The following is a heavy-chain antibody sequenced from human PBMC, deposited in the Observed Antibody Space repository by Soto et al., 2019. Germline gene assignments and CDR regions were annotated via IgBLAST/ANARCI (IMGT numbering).Heavy chain of an antibody. CDR2: ISVSDAFI. CDR1: GFIVGAFA. CDR3: TRETVAGITGLDY. J-gene: IGHJ4*02. Sequence: LRLSCAASGFIVGAFAVTWVRQAPGKGLEWVSGISVSDAFIYYADSVRGRFSISRDASENILYLQMNSLRVDDTALYYCTRETVAGITGLDYWGPGTLVTVSS. V-gene: IGHV3-23*01. D-gene: IGHD1-20*01.